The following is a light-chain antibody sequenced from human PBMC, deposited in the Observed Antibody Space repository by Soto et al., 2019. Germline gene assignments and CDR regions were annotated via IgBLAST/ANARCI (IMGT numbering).Light chain of an antibody. V-gene: IGLV2-14*03. Sequence: QSALTQPASVSGSPGQSITISCTGTSSDVGSYNFVSWYQHHQGKVHKLIIFDVNNRPSVISNRFSGSKSDNTASLTISGPHADDQDDYYCTSYTNHGTYILGTGTKLTVL. CDR2: DVN. CDR1: SSDVGSYNF. CDR3: TSYTNHGTYI. J-gene: IGLJ1*01.